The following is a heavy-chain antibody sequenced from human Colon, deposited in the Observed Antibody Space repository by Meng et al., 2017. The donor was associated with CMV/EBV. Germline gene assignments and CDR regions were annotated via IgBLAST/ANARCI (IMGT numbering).Heavy chain of an antibody. CDR3: ARDPTYYYDSSGYPAGY. J-gene: IGHJ4*02. V-gene: IGHV3-21*01. CDR2: ISSSSSYI. CDR1: GFTFRSYS. D-gene: IGHD3-22*01. Sequence: SCAASGFTFRSYSMNWVRQAPGKGLEWVSSISSSSSYIYYADSVKGRFTISRDNAKNSLYLQMNSLRAEDTAVYYCARDPTYYYDSSGYPAGYWGQGTLVTVSS.